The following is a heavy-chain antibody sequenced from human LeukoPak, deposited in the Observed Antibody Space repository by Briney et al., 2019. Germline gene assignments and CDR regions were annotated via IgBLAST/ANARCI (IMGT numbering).Heavy chain of an antibody. CDR3: ARVFTMVRGDPSYYFDY. J-gene: IGHJ4*02. D-gene: IGHD3-10*01. Sequence: SETLSLTCTVSGGSISSYYWSWIRQPAGKGLEWIGRIYTSGSTNYNPSLKSRVTMSVDTSKNQFSLKLSSVTAADTAVYYCARVFTMVRGDPSYYFDYWGQGTLVTVSS. CDR1: GGSISSYY. CDR2: IYTSGST. V-gene: IGHV4-4*07.